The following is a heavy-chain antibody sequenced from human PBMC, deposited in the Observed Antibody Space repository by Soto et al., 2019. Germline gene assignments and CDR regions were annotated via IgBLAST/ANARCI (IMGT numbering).Heavy chain of an antibody. CDR3: AKWHTYYYDSRGFSGFDC. Sequence: PGGSLRLSCAASGLTFSSYAMTWVRQAPGKGLEWVSAMSGGGETTYYAGSVKGRFTISRDNSRNTLYLQMNSLRADDSAAYYCAKWHTYYYDSRGFSGFDCWGRGTLVTVSS. CDR2: MSGGGETT. V-gene: IGHV3-23*01. CDR1: GLTFSSYA. J-gene: IGHJ4*02. D-gene: IGHD3-22*01.